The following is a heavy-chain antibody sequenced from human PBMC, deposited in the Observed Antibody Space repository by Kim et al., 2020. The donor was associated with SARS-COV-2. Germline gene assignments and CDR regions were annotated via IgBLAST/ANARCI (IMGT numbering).Heavy chain of an antibody. D-gene: IGHD4-17*01. V-gene: IGHV4-4*09. CDR3: ARTPDYGDYAYVFDI. J-gene: IGHJ3*02. Sequence: PPLKSRVTISVDTSKIQFSLKLSSVTAADTAVYYCARTPDYGDYAYVFDIWGQGTMVTVSS.